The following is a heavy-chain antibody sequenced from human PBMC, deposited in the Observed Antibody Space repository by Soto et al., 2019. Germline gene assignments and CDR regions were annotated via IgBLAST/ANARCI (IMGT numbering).Heavy chain of an antibody. CDR3: ARERSYYYYMDV. J-gene: IGHJ6*03. V-gene: IGHV4-59*01. CDR1: GGSISSYY. CDR2: IYYSGST. Sequence: SETLSLTCTVSGGSISSYYWSWIRQPPGKGLEWIGYIYYSGSTNYNPSLKSRVTISVDTSKNQFSLKLSSVTAADTAVYYCARERSYYYYMDVWGKGTTVTVSS.